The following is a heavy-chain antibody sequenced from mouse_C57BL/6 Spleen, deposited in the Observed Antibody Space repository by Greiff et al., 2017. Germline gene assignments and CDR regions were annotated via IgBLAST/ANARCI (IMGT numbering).Heavy chain of an antibody. D-gene: IGHD1-1*01. V-gene: IGHV1-50*01. CDR2: IDPSDSYT. Sequence: LQQPVAELVKPGASVKLSCKASGYTFTSYWMQWVKQRPGQGLEWIGEIDPSDSYTNYNPKFKGKATLTVDTSSSTAYMQHSILTSEDSAVYYCARGTTVVARNFDYWGQGTTLTVAS. CDR3: ARGTTVVARNFDY. CDR1: GYTFTSYW. J-gene: IGHJ2*01.